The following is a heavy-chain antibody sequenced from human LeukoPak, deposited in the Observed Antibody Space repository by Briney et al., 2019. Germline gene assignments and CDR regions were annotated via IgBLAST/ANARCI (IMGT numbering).Heavy chain of an antibody. CDR1: GFIFSRYG. J-gene: IGHJ4*02. V-gene: IGHV3-33*06. CDR2: IWHDGSAE. CDR3: AKDNRGGWSGYFDY. Sequence: GRSLRLSCATSGFIFSRYGMYWVRQAPGKGLEWVAVIWHDGSAEFYADSVKGRFSISRDDSKNTVYLQMNSLRAEDTALYYCAKDNRGGWSGYFDYWGQGVLVTVSS. D-gene: IGHD2-2*03.